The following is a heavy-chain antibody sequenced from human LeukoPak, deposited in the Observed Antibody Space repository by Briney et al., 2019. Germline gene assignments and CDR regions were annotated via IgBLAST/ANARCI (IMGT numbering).Heavy chain of an antibody. Sequence: PSETLSLTCSVSSGSISSHYWIRVRQPAGKGLEWIGRISPTGRTNYNPSLKRRLTMSVDTSKNQVSLKLGSVTAADTAVYYCAREIEMATQFDYWGQGTLVTVSS. CDR3: AREIEMATQFDY. CDR2: ISPTGRT. CDR1: SGSISSHY. J-gene: IGHJ4*02. D-gene: IGHD5-24*01. V-gene: IGHV4-4*07.